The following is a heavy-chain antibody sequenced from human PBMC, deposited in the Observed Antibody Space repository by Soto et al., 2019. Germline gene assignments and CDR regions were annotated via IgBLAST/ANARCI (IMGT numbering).Heavy chain of an antibody. J-gene: IGHJ6*02. CDR1: GFTFSSYG. V-gene: IGHV3-33*01. CDR3: ARGLAYGMDV. CDR2: IWYDGSNK. D-gene: IGHD3-3*02. Sequence: QVQLVESGGGVVQPGRSLRLSCAASGFTFSSYGMHWVRQAPGKGLEWVAVIWYDGSNKYYADSVKGRFTISRDNSKNTPDLQMNSRRAEDTAVDYCARGLAYGMDVWGQGATVTVS.